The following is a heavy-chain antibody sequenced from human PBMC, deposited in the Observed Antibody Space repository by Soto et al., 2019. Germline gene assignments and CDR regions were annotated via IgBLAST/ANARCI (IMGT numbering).Heavy chain of an antibody. D-gene: IGHD2-8*02. CDR3: ARDKITGLFDY. CDR2: INHSGST. Sequence: SETLSLTCAGYGGSFSGYYWAWIRQPPGTGLEWIGEINHSGSTNYNPSLKSRVTISVDTSKNQFSLKLTSVTAADTAVYYCARDKITGLFDYWGQGTLVTVS. V-gene: IGHV4-34*01. J-gene: IGHJ4*02. CDR1: GGSFSGYY.